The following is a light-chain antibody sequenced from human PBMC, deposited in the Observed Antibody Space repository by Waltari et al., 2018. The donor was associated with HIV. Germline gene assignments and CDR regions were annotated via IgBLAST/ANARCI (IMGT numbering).Light chain of an antibody. Sequence: QSVLTQPPSVSGAPGLRVTISCTGSSSNIGARYDVHWYQHLPGTAPKHLIYRNNTRPSGVPDRFSGSRSGTSASLAITGLQAEDEADYYCQSYDSSLSGYVVFGGGTKLTVL. J-gene: IGLJ2*01. CDR3: QSYDSSLSGYVV. V-gene: IGLV1-40*01. CDR1: SSNIGARYD. CDR2: RNN.